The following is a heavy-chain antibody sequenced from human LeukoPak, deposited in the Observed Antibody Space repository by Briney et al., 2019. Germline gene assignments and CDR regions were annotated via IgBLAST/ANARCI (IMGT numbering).Heavy chain of an antibody. CDR3: ARDQFAGSGSYYNGGFDP. CDR1: GFTFSSYS. D-gene: IGHD3-10*01. CDR2: ISSTHSYI. Sequence: GGSLRLSCAASGFTFSSYSMNWVRQAPGKGLEWVSSISSTHSYIYYADSVKGRFTISRDNAKNSLYLQMNSLRAEDTAVYYCARDQFAGSGSYYNGGFDPWGQGTLVTVSS. V-gene: IGHV3-21*01. J-gene: IGHJ5*02.